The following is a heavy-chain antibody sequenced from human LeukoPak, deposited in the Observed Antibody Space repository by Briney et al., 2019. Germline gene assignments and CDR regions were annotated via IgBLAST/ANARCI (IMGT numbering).Heavy chain of an antibody. D-gene: IGHD2-21*02. CDR1: GYTFTSYG. Sequence: ASVKVSCKASGYTFTSYGISWVRQAPGQGLEWMGWISAYNGNTNYAQKLQGRVTMTRDMSTSTVYMELSSLRSEDTAVYYCARGGRRLVVVTAKLFQHWGQGTLVTVSS. V-gene: IGHV1-18*01. J-gene: IGHJ1*01. CDR2: ISAYNGNT. CDR3: ARGGRRLVVVTAKLFQH.